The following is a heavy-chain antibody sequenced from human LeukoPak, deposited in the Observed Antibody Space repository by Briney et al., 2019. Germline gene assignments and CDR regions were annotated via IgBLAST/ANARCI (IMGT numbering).Heavy chain of an antibody. CDR3: ASNDSSSWLAFDY. J-gene: IGHJ4*02. D-gene: IGHD6-13*01. Sequence: KSSETLSLTCAVYGGSFSGYYWSWIRQPPGKGLEWIGEINHSGSTNYNPSLKSRVTISVDTSKNQFSLKLSSVTAADTAVYYCASNDSSSWLAFDYWGQGTLVTVSS. V-gene: IGHV4-34*01. CDR2: INHSGST. CDR1: GGSFSGYY.